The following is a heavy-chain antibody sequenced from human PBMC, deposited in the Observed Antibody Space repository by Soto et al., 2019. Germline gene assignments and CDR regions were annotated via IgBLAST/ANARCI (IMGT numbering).Heavy chain of an antibody. D-gene: IGHD4-17*01. V-gene: IGHV1-18*01. J-gene: IGHJ4*02. CDR3: ARDEGPYGDYGYFDY. CDR1: GYTMTSYG. Sequence: ASVKVSCQTSGYTMTSYGISWVRQAPGQGLEWMGWISAYNGNTNYAQKLQGRVTMTTDTSTSTAYMELRSLRSDDTAVYYCARDEGPYGDYGYFDYWGQGTLVTVSS. CDR2: ISAYNGNT.